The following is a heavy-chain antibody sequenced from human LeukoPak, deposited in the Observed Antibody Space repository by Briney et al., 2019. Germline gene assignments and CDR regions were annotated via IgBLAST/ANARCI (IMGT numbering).Heavy chain of an antibody. J-gene: IGHJ2*01. CDR2: ISHDGAST. Sequence: GVQRLSCAASGYTFYNYAVTWVRQAPGKGLEWVSSISHDGASTHYADSVKGRFTISRDNSKNTVFLQMDSLRAEDTAVYFCAKYGSGQLWLLGWYFDFWGRGTLVSVSS. CDR3: AKYGSGQLWLLGWYFDF. CDR1: GYTFYNYA. V-gene: IGHV3-23*01. D-gene: IGHD3-16*01.